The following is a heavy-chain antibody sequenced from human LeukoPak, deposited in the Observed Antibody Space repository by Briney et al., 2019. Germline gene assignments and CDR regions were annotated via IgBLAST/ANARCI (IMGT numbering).Heavy chain of an antibody. CDR2: ISGSGGST. CDR1: GFTFSSYA. V-gene: IGHV3-23*01. Sequence: GGSLRLSCAASGFTFSSYAMSWVRQAPGKGLEWVSAISGSGGSTYYADSVKGRFTISRDNAKNSLYLQMNSLRDEDTAAYYCVRVNYDYIWGSYRFPSNWFDPWGQGTLVTVSS. D-gene: IGHD3-16*02. J-gene: IGHJ5*02. CDR3: VRVNYDYIWGSYRFPSNWFDP.